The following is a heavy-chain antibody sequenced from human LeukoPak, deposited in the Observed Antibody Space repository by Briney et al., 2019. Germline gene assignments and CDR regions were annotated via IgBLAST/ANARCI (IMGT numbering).Heavy chain of an antibody. V-gene: IGHV3-43*01. CDR3: AKDVEMATITPWGFDY. Sequence: PGGSLRLSCAASGFTFDDYTMHWVRQAPGKGLEWVSLISWDGGSTYYADSVKRRFTISRDNSKNSLYLQMNSLRTEDTALYYCAKDVEMATITPWGFDYWGQGTLVTVSS. J-gene: IGHJ4*02. CDR1: GFTFDDYT. D-gene: IGHD5-24*01. CDR2: ISWDGGST.